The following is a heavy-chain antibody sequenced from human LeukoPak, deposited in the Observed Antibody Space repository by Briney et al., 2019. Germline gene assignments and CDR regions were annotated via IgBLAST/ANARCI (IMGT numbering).Heavy chain of an antibody. Sequence: PSETLSLTCAVSDYSISSAYYWGWIRPPPGKGLEWIGSIYHSGSTYYNPSLKSRVTISVDTSKNQFSLKVTSVTAADTAVYYCAGNVDTAMVTFDSWGQGTLVTVSS. CDR3: AGNVDTAMVTFDS. CDR2: IYHSGST. J-gene: IGHJ4*02. D-gene: IGHD5-18*01. CDR1: DYSISSAYY. V-gene: IGHV4-38-2*01.